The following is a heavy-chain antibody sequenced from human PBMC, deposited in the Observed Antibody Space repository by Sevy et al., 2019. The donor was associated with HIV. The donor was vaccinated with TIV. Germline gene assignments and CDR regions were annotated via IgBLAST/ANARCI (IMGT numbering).Heavy chain of an antibody. V-gene: IGHV3-33*01. J-gene: IGHJ6*02. CDR2: IWYDGSNK. D-gene: IGHD2-15*01. CDR1: GFTFSSYG. Sequence: GGSLRLSCAASGFTFSSYGMHWVRQAPGKGLEWVAVIWYDGSNKYYADSVKGRFTISRDNSKNTLYLQMNSLRAEDTAVYYCARGQCSGGSCYSLYYYGMDVWGQGTTVTVSS. CDR3: ARGQCSGGSCYSLYYYGMDV.